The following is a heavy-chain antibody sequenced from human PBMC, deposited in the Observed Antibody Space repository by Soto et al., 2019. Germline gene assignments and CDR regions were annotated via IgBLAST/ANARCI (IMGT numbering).Heavy chain of an antibody. V-gene: IGHV3-23*01. CDR1: GFTFSSYA. D-gene: IGHD6-13*01. Sequence: GGSLRLSCAASGFTFSSYAMSWVRQAPGKGLEWVSAISGSGGSTYYADSVKGRFTISRDNSKNTLYLQMNSLRAEDTAVYYCAKISSSSPDNYYFDYWGQGTLVTVSS. CDR2: ISGSGGST. J-gene: IGHJ4*02. CDR3: AKISSSSPDNYYFDY.